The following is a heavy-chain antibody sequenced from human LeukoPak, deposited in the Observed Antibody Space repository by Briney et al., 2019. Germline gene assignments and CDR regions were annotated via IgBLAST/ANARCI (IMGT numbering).Heavy chain of an antibody. CDR3: ARDLHTAFDI. V-gene: IGHV3-48*02. J-gene: IGHJ3*02. CDR2: MYSSDTT. D-gene: IGHD2-2*02. Sequence: QPGGSLRLSCAASGFTFSGYAMNWVRQAPGKGLEWVSHMYSSDTTYPDSVKGRLTISRDNAKNSLYLQMNSLRDEDTAVYYCARDLHTAFDIWGQGTMATPPS. CDR1: GFTFSGYA.